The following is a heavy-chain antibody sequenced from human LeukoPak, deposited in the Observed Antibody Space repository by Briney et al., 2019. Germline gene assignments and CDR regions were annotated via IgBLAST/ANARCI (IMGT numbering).Heavy chain of an antibody. CDR1: GYTFTSYY. V-gene: IGHV1-18*04. D-gene: IGHD3-10*01. Sequence: GASVKVSCKASGYTFTSYYMHWVRQAPGQGLEWMGWISAYNGNTNYAQKLQGRVTMTTDTSTSTAYMELSRLRSDDTAVYYCARDYYGSGGGTFDPWGQGTLVTVSS. CDR2: ISAYNGNT. CDR3: ARDYYGSGGGTFDP. J-gene: IGHJ5*02.